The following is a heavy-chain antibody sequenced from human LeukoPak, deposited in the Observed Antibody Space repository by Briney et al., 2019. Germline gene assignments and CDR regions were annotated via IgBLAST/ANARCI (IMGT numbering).Heavy chain of an antibody. J-gene: IGHJ2*01. D-gene: IGHD4-23*01. CDR3: VRLSVVSPHRYFDL. CDR2: IYYTGNT. Sequence: SETLSLTCTVSGGSISGHFWSWIRQPPGKGLEWIAYIYYTGNTNYNPSLMSRVSISLDTPMNQFSLKLTSVTAADTAVYYCVRLSVVSPHRYFDLWGRGTLVSVSS. CDR1: GGSISGHF. V-gene: IGHV4-59*08.